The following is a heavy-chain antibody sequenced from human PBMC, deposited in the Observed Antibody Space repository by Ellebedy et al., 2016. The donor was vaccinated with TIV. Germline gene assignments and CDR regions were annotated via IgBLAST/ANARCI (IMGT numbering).Heavy chain of an antibody. CDR2: VYYTGST. Sequence: MPSETLSLTCTVSGGSIISDDSYWSWIRQPPGKGLEWIGYVYYTGSTYFNSSLKSRLSMSVDTSKNQFSLRLNSVTAADTAVYYCARGGQHLILHSWGQGTLVTVSS. CDR3: ARGGQHLILHS. D-gene: IGHD2-21*02. J-gene: IGHJ4*02. CDR1: GGSIISDDSY. V-gene: IGHV4-30-4*01.